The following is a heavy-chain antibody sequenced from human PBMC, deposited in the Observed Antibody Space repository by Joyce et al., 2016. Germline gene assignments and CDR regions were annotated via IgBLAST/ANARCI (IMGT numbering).Heavy chain of an antibody. D-gene: IGHD3-16*01. CDR3: VRGGLRGSAFDI. CDR2: IYTGGKT. CDR1: GFTVSSHY. V-gene: IGHV3-66*01. Sequence: EVQLVESGGGLVQPGGSLRLSCAASGFTVSSHYMTWVRQAPGVGLEWVSVIYTGGKTYYTDSVKGRFNISRDNSKNTLYLQMNSLRAEDTAVYYCVRGGLRGSAFDIWGQGALVTVSS. J-gene: IGHJ3*02.